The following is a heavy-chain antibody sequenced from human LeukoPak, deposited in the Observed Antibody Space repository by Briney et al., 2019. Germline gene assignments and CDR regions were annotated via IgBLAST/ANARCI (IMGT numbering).Heavy chain of an antibody. V-gene: IGHV4-39*07. CDR2: IYYSGST. CDR1: GGSISSSSYY. CDR3: ASLVKLEYYFDY. D-gene: IGHD3-16*01. J-gene: IGHJ4*02. Sequence: PSETLSLTCTVSGGSISSSSYYWGWIRQPPGKGLEWIGSIYYSGSTYYNPSLKSRVTISVDTSKNQFSLKLSSVTAADTAVYYCASLVKLEYYFDYWGQGTLVNVSS.